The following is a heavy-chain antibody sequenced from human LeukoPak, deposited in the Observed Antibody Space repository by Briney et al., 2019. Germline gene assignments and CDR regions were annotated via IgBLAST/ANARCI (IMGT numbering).Heavy chain of an antibody. Sequence: GASVKVSCKVSGYTLTELSMHWVRQAPGKGLEWMGGFDPEDGETIYAQKFQGRVTMTEDTSTDTAYMGLSSLRSEDTAVYYCATAVVVPAATGYYYGMDVWGQGTTVTVSS. CDR2: FDPEDGET. CDR3: ATAVVVPAATGYYYGMDV. V-gene: IGHV1-24*01. CDR1: GYTLTELS. J-gene: IGHJ6*02. D-gene: IGHD2-2*01.